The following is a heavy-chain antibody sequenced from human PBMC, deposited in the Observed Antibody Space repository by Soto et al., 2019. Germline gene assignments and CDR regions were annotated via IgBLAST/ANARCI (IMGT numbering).Heavy chain of an antibody. CDR2: VDPTDSYS. Sequence: GESLKISCKGSGYSFTNYWITWVRQMPGKGLEWLGRVDPTDSYSNYSPSFQGHVTISADKSISTAYLQWSSLKASDTAMYYCARHPGYGVPAAMGYYYYYGMDVWGQGTTVTVSS. D-gene: IGHD2-2*01. J-gene: IGHJ6*02. CDR3: ARHPGYGVPAAMGYYYYYGMDV. V-gene: IGHV5-10-1*01. CDR1: GYSFTNYW.